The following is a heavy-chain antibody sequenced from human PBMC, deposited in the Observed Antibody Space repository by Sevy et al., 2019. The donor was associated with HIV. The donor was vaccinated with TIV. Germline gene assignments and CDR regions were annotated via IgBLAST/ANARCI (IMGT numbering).Heavy chain of an antibody. CDR3: ARDDGNYYFHY. D-gene: IGHD1-7*01. J-gene: IGHJ4*02. V-gene: IGHV3-7*01. CDR1: GFTFSKYW. Sequence: GGSLSLSCAASGFTFSKYWMGWVRQAPGKGLEWVGNIKQDAGQKYYVDSVKGRFTISRDNAKNSLYLQMNSLRAEDTAVYFCARDDGNYYFHYWGQGTLVTVSS. CDR2: IKQDAGQK.